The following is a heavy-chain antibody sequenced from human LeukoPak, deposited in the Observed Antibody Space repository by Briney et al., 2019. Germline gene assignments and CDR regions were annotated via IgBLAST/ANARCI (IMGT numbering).Heavy chain of an antibody. V-gene: IGHV3-21*01. CDR2: ITSSSTYI. Sequence: GGSLRLSCAASGFTFSSYSMNWVRQAPGKGLEWVSSITSSSTYIHYADSVKGRFTISRDNAKNSLYLQMNSLRAEDTAVYYCARTTSGATFSDYYYSHMDVWGKGTTVTVSS. CDR3: ARTTSGATFSDYYYSHMDV. J-gene: IGHJ6*03. D-gene: IGHD1-26*01. CDR1: GFTFSSYS.